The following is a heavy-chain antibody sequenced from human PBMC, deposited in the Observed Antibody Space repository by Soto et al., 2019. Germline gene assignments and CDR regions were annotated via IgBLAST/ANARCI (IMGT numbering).Heavy chain of an antibody. CDR3: ARQTDDSSGYDDAFAI. Sequence: SETLSRTCAVSGGSISSSYWWSWVRQPPGKGLEWIGEIYHSGSTNYNTSLKSRVTISVDKSKNQFSLKVTSVTAADTAVYYCARQTDDSSGYDDAFAIWGQGTMVTVS. CDR2: IYHSGST. V-gene: IGHV4-4*02. J-gene: IGHJ3*02. CDR1: GGSISSSYW. D-gene: IGHD3-22*01.